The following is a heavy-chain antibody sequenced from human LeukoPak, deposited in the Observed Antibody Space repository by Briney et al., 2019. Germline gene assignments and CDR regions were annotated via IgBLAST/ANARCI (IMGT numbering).Heavy chain of an antibody. CDR3: ATGAGTMVQGVIGY. V-gene: IGHV4-39*01. CDR1: GGSISSYY. D-gene: IGHD3-10*01. CDR2: IYYSGST. Sequence: PSETLSLTCTVSGGSISSYYWGWIRQPPGKGLEWIGSIYYSGSTYYNPSLKSRVTISVDTSKNQFSLKLSSVTAADTAVYYCATGAGTMVQGVIGYWGQGTLVTVSS. J-gene: IGHJ1*01.